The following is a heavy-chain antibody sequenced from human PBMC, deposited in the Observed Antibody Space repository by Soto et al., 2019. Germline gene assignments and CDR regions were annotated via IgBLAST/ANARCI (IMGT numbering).Heavy chain of an antibody. J-gene: IGHJ6*04. D-gene: IGHD6-13*01. CDR3: AEWYSSSPFYGTEV. CDR1: GFTFSSYA. CDR2: ISVSVGIT. Sequence: WGSLRLSCAASGFTFSSYAMSWVRQAPGKGLEWVSAISVSVGITYYADSVKGRFTISRDNSKNTLYLQMNSLRAEDTAVYYCAEWYSSSPFYGTEVWGNRTTVSVSA. V-gene: IGHV3-23*01.